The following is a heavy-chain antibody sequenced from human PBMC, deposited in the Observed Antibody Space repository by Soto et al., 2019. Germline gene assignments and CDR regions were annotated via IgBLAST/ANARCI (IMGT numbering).Heavy chain of an antibody. CDR1: GDSVSSNSAA. CDR2: TYYRSKWYN. J-gene: IGHJ6*02. V-gene: IGHV6-1*01. D-gene: IGHD6-13*01. CDR3: ARVIVKGIAAAGEYYHYGMDV. Sequence: SQTLSLTCAISGDSVSSNSAAWNWIRQSPSRGLEWLGRTYYRSKWYNDYAVSVKSRITINPDTSKNQFSLQLNSVTPEDTAVYYCARVIVKGIAAAGEYYHYGMDVWGQGTTVTVSS.